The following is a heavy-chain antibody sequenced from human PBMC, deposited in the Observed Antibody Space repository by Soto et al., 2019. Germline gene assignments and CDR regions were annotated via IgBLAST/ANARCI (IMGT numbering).Heavy chain of an antibody. D-gene: IGHD3-10*01. CDR1: GYTFTRYN. V-gene: IGHV1-46*01. CDR2: IDTRGGST. Sequence: QAQLVQSGAEVKKPGASANISCKASGYTFTRYNIHWVRQAPGQGLERMGIIDTRGGSTDYTQRFQGRGTMTRDTSTGTVYMHLSSLGSEDTAIYYCARDLPRDLVRGSFDIWGQGTMVTVSS. J-gene: IGHJ3*02. CDR3: ARDLPRDLVRGSFDI.